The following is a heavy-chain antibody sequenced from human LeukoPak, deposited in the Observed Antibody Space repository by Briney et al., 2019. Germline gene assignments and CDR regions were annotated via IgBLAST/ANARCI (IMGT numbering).Heavy chain of an antibody. Sequence: SETLSLTCTVSGGSISSYYWSWIRQPPGKGLEWIGYIYYSGSTNYNPSLKSRDTISVDTSKNQFSLKLSSVTAADTAVYYCARRDYGVNSGEYFQHWGQGTLVTVSS. CDR2: IYYSGST. V-gene: IGHV4-59*08. J-gene: IGHJ1*01. D-gene: IGHD4-23*01. CDR1: GGSISSYY. CDR3: ARRDYGVNSGEYFQH.